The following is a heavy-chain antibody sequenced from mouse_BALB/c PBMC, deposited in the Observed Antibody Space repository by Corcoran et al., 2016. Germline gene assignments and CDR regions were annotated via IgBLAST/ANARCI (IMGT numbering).Heavy chain of an antibody. CDR1: GFSLRTSGMG. V-gene: IGHV8-12*01. Sequence: QVTLKESGPGILKPSQTLSLTCSFSGFSLRTSGMGVGWFRQPSGKGMEWLANIWWDDEKHSNPSLKSQFTISNDTSRNQVVRRINSVYTPVTATYVCGRRNVCDEYSMDNWCPGTSVTVSS. CDR3: GRRNVCDEYSMDN. J-gene: IGHJ4*01. CDR2: IWWDDEK.